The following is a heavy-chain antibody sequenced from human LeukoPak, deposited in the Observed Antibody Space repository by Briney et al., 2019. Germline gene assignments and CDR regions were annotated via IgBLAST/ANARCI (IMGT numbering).Heavy chain of an antibody. CDR1: GYSISSGYY. V-gene: IGHV4-38-2*01. CDR2: IYHSGST. Sequence: SETLSLTCAVSGYSISSGYYWGWIRPPPGKGLEWIGSIYHSGSTYYNPSLKSRVTISVDTSKNQFSLKLSSVTAADTAVYYCARFPASGEMAYYFDYWGQGTLVTVSS. D-gene: IGHD5-24*01. J-gene: IGHJ4*02. CDR3: ARFPASGEMAYYFDY.